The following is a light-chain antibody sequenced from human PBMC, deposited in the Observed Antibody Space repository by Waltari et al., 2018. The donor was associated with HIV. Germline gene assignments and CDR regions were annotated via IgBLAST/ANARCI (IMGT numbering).Light chain of an antibody. V-gene: IGLV4-69*01. Sequence: QIVVTQAPSASASVGASVKLTCTLSSAHNSHAIAWHQQQTETGPRFLMKVNSDGSYSGWDGITDLFSGSSSGDDRYLTISGLQSGDEADDDCQTWCTAMQVFGTGTNVTVL. CDR2: VNSDGSY. J-gene: IGLJ1*01. CDR1: SAHNSHA. CDR3: QTWCTAMQV.